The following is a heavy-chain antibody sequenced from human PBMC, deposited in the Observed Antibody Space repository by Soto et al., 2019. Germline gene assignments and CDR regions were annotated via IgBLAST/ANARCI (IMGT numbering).Heavy chain of an antibody. CDR3: AKEGHYNWSLDY. CDR1: GFTFSTYA. Sequence: EVQLLESGGGLVQPGGSLRLSCAASGFTFSTYAMSWVRQAPGRGLEWVSAISGSGDSTYYIDSVKGRCTISRDNSKNTLYLFMHSLRAEDTAVYYCAKEGHYNWSLDYWGQGTLVTVSS. J-gene: IGHJ4*02. CDR2: ISGSGDST. D-gene: IGHD1-1*01. V-gene: IGHV3-23*01.